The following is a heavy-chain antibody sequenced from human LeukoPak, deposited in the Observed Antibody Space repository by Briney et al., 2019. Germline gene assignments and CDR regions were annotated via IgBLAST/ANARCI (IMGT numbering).Heavy chain of an antibody. CDR3: ARKARWFGELSDPHYYYGMDV. Sequence: PGGSLRLSCAASGFTFSSYWMSWVRLAPGKGLEWVANIKQDGSEKYYVDSVKGRFTISRDNAKNSLYLQMNSLRAEDTAVYYCARKARWFGELSDPHYYYGMDVWGKGTTVTVSS. D-gene: IGHD3-10*01. CDR2: IKQDGSEK. CDR1: GFTFSSYW. J-gene: IGHJ6*04. V-gene: IGHV3-7*03.